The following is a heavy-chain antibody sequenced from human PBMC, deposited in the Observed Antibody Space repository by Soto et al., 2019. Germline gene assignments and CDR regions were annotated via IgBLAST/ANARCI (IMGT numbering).Heavy chain of an antibody. V-gene: IGHV4-31*03. CDR2: IYYSGRT. Sequence: TLTLTYTVSGGYISSGGYFWSWVRQHPGKGLEWIGNIYYSGRTYYNPSLKSRVTISVDTSKNQFSLKLSSVTAADTAVYYCARFAKEENPKVGSWYYFDYWGQGTRVTVSS. CDR1: GGYISSGGYF. D-gene: IGHD6-13*01. CDR3: ARFAKEENPKVGSWYYFDY. J-gene: IGHJ4*02.